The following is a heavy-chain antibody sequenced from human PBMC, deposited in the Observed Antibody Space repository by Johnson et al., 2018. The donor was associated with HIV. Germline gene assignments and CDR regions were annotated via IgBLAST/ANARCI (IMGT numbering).Heavy chain of an antibody. J-gene: IGHJ3*02. CDR3: ARDLTNWGVGDAFDI. Sequence: QMQLVESGGGVVQPGRSLKLSCAASGFTFSSYAIHWVRQAPGKGLDWVAVISYDGSNKYYADSVKGRFTISRDNSKNTLYLQMNSLRAEDTAVYYCARDLTNWGVGDAFDIWGQGTKVTVSS. CDR2: ISYDGSNK. V-gene: IGHV3-30-3*01. D-gene: IGHD7-27*01. CDR1: GFTFSSYA.